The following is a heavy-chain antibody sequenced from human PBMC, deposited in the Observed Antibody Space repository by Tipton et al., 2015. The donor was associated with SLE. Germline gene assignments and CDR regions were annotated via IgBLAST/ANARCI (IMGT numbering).Heavy chain of an antibody. Sequence: LRLSCTVSGGSVSSSSYYWSWIRQPPGKGLEWIGYIYYSGSTNYNPSLKSRVTISVDTSKNQFSLNLSSVTAADTPVYYCARDAASFCGGGNCPQAFDIWGQGTMVTVSS. CDR3: ARDAASFCGGGNCPQAFDI. CDR1: GGSVSSSSYY. CDR2: IYYSGST. J-gene: IGHJ3*02. V-gene: IGHV4-61*01. D-gene: IGHD2-21*01.